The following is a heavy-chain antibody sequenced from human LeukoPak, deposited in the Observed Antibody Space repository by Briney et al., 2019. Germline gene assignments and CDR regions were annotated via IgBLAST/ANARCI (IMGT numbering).Heavy chain of an antibody. CDR2: ISYDGSNK. V-gene: IGHV3-30*03. J-gene: IGHJ4*02. CDR1: GFTFSPYA. CDR3: ARARSYSSPLDD. D-gene: IGHD6-13*01. Sequence: GGSLRLSCAASGFTFSPYAMHWVRQAPGKGLEWVAVISYDGSNKQYADSVKGRFTISRDNSKNTLYLQMDSLRTEDTALYYCARARSYSSPLDDWGQGTLLTVSS.